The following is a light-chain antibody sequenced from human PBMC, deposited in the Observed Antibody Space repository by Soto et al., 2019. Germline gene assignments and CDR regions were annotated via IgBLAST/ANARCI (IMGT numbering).Light chain of an antibody. CDR1: QTISSW. Sequence: DIPMTQSPSTLSGSVGDRVTITCRASQTISSWLAWYQQKPGKAPKLLIYKASTLKSGVPSRFSGSGSGTEFTLTISSLQPDDFATYDCQHYNSYSEAVGQGTKVELK. J-gene: IGKJ1*01. CDR3: QHYNSYSEA. CDR2: KAS. V-gene: IGKV1-5*03.